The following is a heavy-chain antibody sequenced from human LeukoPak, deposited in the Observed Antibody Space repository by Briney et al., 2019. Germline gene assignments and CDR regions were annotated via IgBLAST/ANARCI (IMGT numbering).Heavy chain of an antibody. CDR3: ARQFPYYYYMDV. V-gene: IGHV4-4*07. J-gene: IGHJ6*03. CDR1: GGSIFNNY. Sequence: SETLSLTCTVSGGSIFNNYWSWIRQPAGKGLDWIGRVYTAGSTNYNPSLKSRVTISLDTSKNQFSLKLSSVTAADTAVYYCARQFPYYYYMDVWGKGTTVTISS. CDR2: VYTAGST.